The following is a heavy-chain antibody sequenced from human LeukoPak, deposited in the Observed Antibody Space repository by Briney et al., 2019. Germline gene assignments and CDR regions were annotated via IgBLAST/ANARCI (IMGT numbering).Heavy chain of an antibody. CDR3: ASWSGILGEYSSGPDDAYYYYYYMDV. CDR1: GYSFTGHY. Sequence: EASVKVSCKASGYSFTGHYMHWVRQAPGQGLEWMGWINPKSGGTNYAQKFQGRVTMTTDTSTSTAYMELRSLRSDDTAVYYCASWSGILGEYSSGPDDAYYYYYYMDVWGKGTTVTVSS. D-gene: IGHD6-19*01. V-gene: IGHV1-2*02. J-gene: IGHJ6*03. CDR2: INPKSGGT.